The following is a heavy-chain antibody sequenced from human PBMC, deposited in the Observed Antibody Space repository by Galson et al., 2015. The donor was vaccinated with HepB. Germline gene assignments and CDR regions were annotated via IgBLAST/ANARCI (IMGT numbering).Heavy chain of an antibody. CDR1: GDSVSSNSAA. D-gene: IGHD2-21*01. CDR3: ARAGRRGLAWFDY. V-gene: IGHV6-1*01. CDR2: TYYRSKWYN. J-gene: IGHJ4*02. Sequence: CAISGDSVSSNSAAWNWIRQSPSRGLEWLGRTYYRSKWYNDYAASVKSRITINPDISKNQFSLQLNSVTPEDTAVYYCARAGRRGLAWFDYWGQGTLVTVSS.